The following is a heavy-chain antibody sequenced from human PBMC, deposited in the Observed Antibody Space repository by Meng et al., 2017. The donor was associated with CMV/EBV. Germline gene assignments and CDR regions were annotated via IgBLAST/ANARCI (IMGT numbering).Heavy chain of an antibody. CDR3: ARTRDVLRFLEWVLPIDY. D-gene: IGHD3-3*01. Sequence: GGSLRLSCAASGFTFSTYAMHWVRQAPGKGLEWVAVISYDGSNEYYADSVKGRFTISRDNSKNTLYLQMNSLRAEDTAVYYCARTRDVLRFLEWVLPIDYWGQGTLVTVSS. J-gene: IGHJ4*02. V-gene: IGHV3-30*04. CDR2: ISYDGSNE. CDR1: GFTFSTYA.